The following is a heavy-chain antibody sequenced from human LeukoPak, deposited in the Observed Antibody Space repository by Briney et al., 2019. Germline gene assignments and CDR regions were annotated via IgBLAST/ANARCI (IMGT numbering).Heavy chain of an antibody. V-gene: IGHV3-33*01. CDR2: IWFDGSHQ. J-gene: IGHJ4*02. D-gene: IGHD1-26*01. CDR3: AREKFDSGSHTTPDY. CDR1: GFIFSDYG. Sequence: GRSLRLSCAASGFIFSDYGMHWVRQAPGKGLEWVTVIWFDGSHQHYADSVRGRFTVSRDNSKNTLYLQMNSLRAEDTAVYYCAREKFDSGSHTTPDYWGQGTLVTVSS.